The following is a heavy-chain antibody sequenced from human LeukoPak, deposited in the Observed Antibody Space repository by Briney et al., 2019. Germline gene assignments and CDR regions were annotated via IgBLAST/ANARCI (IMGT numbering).Heavy chain of an antibody. D-gene: IGHD6-19*01. CDR2: INHSGST. CDR3: ARVGYSSGPRGIDY. V-gene: IGHV4-34*01. J-gene: IGHJ4*02. Sequence: GSLRLSCAVSGFSVSTNYMSWVRQAPGKGLEWIGEINHSGSTNYNPSLKSRVTISVDTSKNQFSLKLSSVTAADTAVYYCARVGYSSGPRGIDYGGQGTLVTVSS. CDR1: GFSVSTNY.